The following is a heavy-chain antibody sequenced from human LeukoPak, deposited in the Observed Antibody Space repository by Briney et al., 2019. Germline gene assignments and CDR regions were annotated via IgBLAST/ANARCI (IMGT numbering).Heavy chain of an antibody. J-gene: IGHJ3*02. Sequence: PSETLSLTCTVSGGSISSSSYYWGWIRQPPGKGLEWIGSIYHSGSTNYNPSLKSRVTISVDKSKNQFSLKLSSVTAADTAVYYYARDLVEMGTAAFDIWGQGTMVTVSS. V-gene: IGHV4-39*07. CDR3: ARDLVEMGTAAFDI. CDR1: GGSISSSSYY. CDR2: IYHSGST. D-gene: IGHD5-24*01.